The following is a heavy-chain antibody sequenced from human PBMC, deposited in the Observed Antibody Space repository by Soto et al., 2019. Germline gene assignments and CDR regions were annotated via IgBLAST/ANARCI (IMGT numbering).Heavy chain of an antibody. CDR2: ISADGTKT. J-gene: IGHJ6*01. V-gene: IGHV3-30*18. CDR1: GFTFSAFG. Sequence: QLQLVQSGGGVVQPGRSLRLSCAASGFTFSAFGMHWVRQAPGKGLEWVAVISADGTKTFYADSVKGRFTISRDSHHTALFLDLSSLRGDDTAVYYCAKDRGSWDYYYGMDAWGQGTTVTVSS. CDR3: AKDRGSWDYYYGMDA. D-gene: IGHD3-10*01.